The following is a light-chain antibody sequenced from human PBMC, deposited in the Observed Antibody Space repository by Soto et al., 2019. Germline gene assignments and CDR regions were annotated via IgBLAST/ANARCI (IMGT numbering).Light chain of an antibody. J-gene: IGLJ3*02. CDR2: SND. V-gene: IGLV1-44*01. CDR1: KSNIGSNT. Sequence: QSVLTQPPSASGTPGQRVTISCSGTKSNIGSNTVSWYHHLPGTAPKLLIYSNDQRPSGVPDRFSGSKSGTSASLAISGLQSEDEADYYCAIWDLTLSAWVFGGGTKLTVL. CDR3: AIWDLTLSAWV.